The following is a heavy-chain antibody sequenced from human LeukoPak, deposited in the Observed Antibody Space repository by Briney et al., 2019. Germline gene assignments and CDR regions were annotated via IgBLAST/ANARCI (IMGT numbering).Heavy chain of an antibody. V-gene: IGHV1-69*01. D-gene: IGHD2-2*01. CDR3: AIAGVVPAAYNWFDP. Sequence: GSSVKVSCKASGGTFSSYAISWVRQAPGQGLEGMGGIIPIFGTANYAQKFQGRVTITADESTSTAYMELSSLRSEDTAVYYCAIAGVVPAAYNWFDPWGQGTLVTVSS. CDR2: IIPIFGTA. J-gene: IGHJ5*02. CDR1: GGTFSSYA.